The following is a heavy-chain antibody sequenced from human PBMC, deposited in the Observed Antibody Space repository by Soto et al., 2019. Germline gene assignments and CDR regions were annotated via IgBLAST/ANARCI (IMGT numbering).Heavy chain of an antibody. D-gene: IGHD2-15*01. CDR2: IIPIFGTA. CDR1: GGTFSSYA. V-gene: IGHV1-69*06. J-gene: IGHJ6*02. CDR3: AIVTGVATGCSGASCYFPYYYGMDV. Sequence: SVKVSCKASGGTFSSYAISWVRQAPGQGLEWMGGIIPIFGTANYARKFQGRVTITADKSTSTAYMELSSLRSGDTAVYYCAIVTGVATGCSGASCYFPYYYGMDVWGQGTTVTVSS.